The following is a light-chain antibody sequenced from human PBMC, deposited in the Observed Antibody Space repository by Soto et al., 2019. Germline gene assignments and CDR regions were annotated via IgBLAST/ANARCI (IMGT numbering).Light chain of an antibody. J-gene: IGLJ1*01. CDR3: SSYSSSSISYV. V-gene: IGLV2-14*01. CDR2: EVT. Sequence: QSALTQPASGSGSPGQSITISCAGSSCDVGGYKYVSWYQQLPGNAPKLIIYEVTIRPSGVSNRFSGSKSGNTASLTISGLQAEDEADYYCSSYSSSSISYVFGTGTQVTVL. CDR1: SCDVGGYKY.